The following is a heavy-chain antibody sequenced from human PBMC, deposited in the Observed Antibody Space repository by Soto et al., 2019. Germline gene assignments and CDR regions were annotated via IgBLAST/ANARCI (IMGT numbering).Heavy chain of an antibody. CDR1: GFTFSSYG. Sequence: QVQLVESGGGVVQPGRSLRLSCAASGFTFSSYGMHWVRQAPGKGLESVAVISYDGSNKYYADSVKGRFTISRDNSKNTLYLQMNSLRAEDMAVYYCAKDRGKTVTARVGMDVWGQGTTVTVSS. V-gene: IGHV3-30*18. CDR3: AKDRGKTVTARVGMDV. D-gene: IGHD2-21*02. CDR2: ISYDGSNK. J-gene: IGHJ6*02.